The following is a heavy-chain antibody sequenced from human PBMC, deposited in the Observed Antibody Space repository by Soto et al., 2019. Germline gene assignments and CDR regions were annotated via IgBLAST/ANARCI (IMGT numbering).Heavy chain of an antibody. V-gene: IGHV3-30-3*01. CDR1: GFTFSSYG. Sequence: PGGSLRLSCAASGFTFSSYGMRWVRQAPGKGLEWVAVISYDGSKKYHADSVKGRFTISRDNSKITLYLEMNSLRAEDTAVYYCARDNRDYDSSGYYPHWGQGTLVTVSS. J-gene: IGHJ4*02. CDR2: ISYDGSKK. D-gene: IGHD3-22*01. CDR3: ARDNRDYDSSGYYPH.